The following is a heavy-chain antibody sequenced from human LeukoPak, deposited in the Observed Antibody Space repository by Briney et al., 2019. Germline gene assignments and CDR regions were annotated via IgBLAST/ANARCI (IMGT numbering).Heavy chain of an antibody. J-gene: IGHJ5*02. CDR3: ARDRSGIAAAGKSNWFDP. CDR1: GYTFTSYG. D-gene: IGHD6-13*01. Sequence: ASVKVSCKASGYTFTSYGISWVRQAPGQGLEWMGWISAYNGNTNYAQKLQGRVTMTTDTSTSTAYMELRSLRSDDTAVYYCARDRSGIAAAGKSNWFDPWGQGTLVTVSS. CDR2: ISAYNGNT. V-gene: IGHV1-18*01.